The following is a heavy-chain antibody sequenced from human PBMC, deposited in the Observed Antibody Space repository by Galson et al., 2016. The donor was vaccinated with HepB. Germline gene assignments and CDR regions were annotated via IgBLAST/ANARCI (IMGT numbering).Heavy chain of an antibody. CDR1: GGSISPYY. V-gene: IGHV4-59*01. CDR3: ARSRYRLDV. Sequence: SETLSLTCAVPGGSISPYYWSWIRQPPGKGLEWIGYIYYSGNTNYHPSLKSRVTISVDTSKNQFSLRLTSVTAADTAVYYCARSRYRLDVWGQGTTVTVSS. CDR2: IYYSGNT. J-gene: IGHJ6*02.